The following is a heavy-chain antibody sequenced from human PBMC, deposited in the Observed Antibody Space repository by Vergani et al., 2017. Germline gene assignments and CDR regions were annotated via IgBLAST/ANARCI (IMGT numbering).Heavy chain of an antibody. CDR2: ISGSGGST. CDR3: AKEGDDSSGYCYYFDY. V-gene: IGHV3-23*01. CDR1: GFTFSSYA. J-gene: IGHJ4*02. D-gene: IGHD3-22*01. Sequence: EVQLLESGGGLVQPGGSLRLSCAASGFTFSSYAMSWVRQAPGKGLEWVSAISGSGGSTYYADSVKGRFTISRDNSKNTLYLQMNSLRAEDTAVYYCAKEGDDSSGYCYYFDYWGQGTLVTVSS.